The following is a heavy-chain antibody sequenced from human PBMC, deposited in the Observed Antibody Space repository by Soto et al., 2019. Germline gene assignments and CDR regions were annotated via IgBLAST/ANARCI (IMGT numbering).Heavy chain of an antibody. CDR2: ISSSSSYI. J-gene: IGHJ4*02. CDR1: GGSCSSYS. V-gene: IGHV3-21*01. Sequence: GGAVRLSCAASGGSCSSYSMNWVRQAPGRGLEWVSSISSSSSYIYYADSVKGRFTISRDNAKNSLYLQMNSLRAEDTAVYYCASPPLYSWPYWGQGTLVTVSS. CDR3: ASPPLYSWPY. D-gene: IGHD5-18*01.